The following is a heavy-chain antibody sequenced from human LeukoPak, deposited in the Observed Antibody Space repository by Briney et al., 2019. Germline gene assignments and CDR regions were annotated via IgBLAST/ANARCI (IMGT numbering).Heavy chain of an antibody. CDR3: ARGGYYDILTGYETVDAFDI. CDR1: GYTFTRYT. CDR2: ISTYNGHT. V-gene: IGHV1-18*01. Sequence: ASVKVSCKAPGYTFTRYTITWVRQAPGQGPEWMGRISTYNGHTNYAQKLQGRVTMTTDTSTSTAYMELRSLRSDDTAVYYCARGGYYDILTGYETVDAFDIWGQGTMVTVSS. D-gene: IGHD3-9*01. J-gene: IGHJ3*02.